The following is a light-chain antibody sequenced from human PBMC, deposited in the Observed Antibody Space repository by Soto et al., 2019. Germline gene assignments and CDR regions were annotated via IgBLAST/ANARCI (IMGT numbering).Light chain of an antibody. CDR3: SLYTSENAYV. CDR1: STDFVSYNR. V-gene: IGLV2-18*01. CDR2: EVS. Sequence: QSVLTRPASVSGSPGQSITISCTGTSTDFVSYNRVSWYQQPPGTAPKLMIYEVSKRPSGVPDRFSGSKSGNTASLTISGLQAADEADYYCSLYTSENAYVFGTGTKVTVL. J-gene: IGLJ1*01.